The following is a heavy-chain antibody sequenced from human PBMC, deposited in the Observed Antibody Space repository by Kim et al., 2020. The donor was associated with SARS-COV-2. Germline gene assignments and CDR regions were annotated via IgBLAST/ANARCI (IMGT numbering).Heavy chain of an antibody. CDR3: AKDYRVAATHPPGGSYYYGMDV. CDR2: ISYDGSNK. CDR1: GFTFSSYG. D-gene: IGHD2-15*01. V-gene: IGHV3-30*18. Sequence: GGSLRLSCAASGFTFSSYGMHWVRQAPGKGLEWVAVISYDGSNKYYADSVKGRFTISRDNSKNTLYLQMNSLRAEDTAVYYCAKDYRVAATHPPGGSYYYGMDVWGQGTTVTVSS. J-gene: IGHJ6*02.